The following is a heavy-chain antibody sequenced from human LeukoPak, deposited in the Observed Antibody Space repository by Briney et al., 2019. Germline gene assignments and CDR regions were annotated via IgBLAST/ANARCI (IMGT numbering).Heavy chain of an antibody. V-gene: IGHV4-38-2*01. CDR2: IYHSGST. J-gene: IGHJ4*02. CDR1: GYSISTTYY. Sequence: KTSETLSLTCAVSGYSISTTYYWGWIRRPPGKGLEWIGSIYHSGSTYYTPSLKSRVTISVDTSKNQFSLKLRSVTAADTAMYYCAKTHYDFRSGFNFRFDYWGQGTLVTVSS. CDR3: AKTHYDFRSGFNFRFDY. D-gene: IGHD3-3*01.